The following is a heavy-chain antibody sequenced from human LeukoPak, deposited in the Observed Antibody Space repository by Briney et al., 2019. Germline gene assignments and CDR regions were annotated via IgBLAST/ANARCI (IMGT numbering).Heavy chain of an antibody. V-gene: IGHV3-74*01. CDR2: VKSDGSNP. CDR3: ARDIVSGSGSLDY. Sequence: QPGGSLRLSCAASRSSFSNYWMHWVRQAPGKGLVWVSRVKSDGSNPSYADSVKGRFTISRDNAENMLYLQMNTLGAEDTAVYYCARDIVSGSGSLDYWGQGTLVTVSS. CDR1: RSSFSNYW. J-gene: IGHJ4*02. D-gene: IGHD3-10*01.